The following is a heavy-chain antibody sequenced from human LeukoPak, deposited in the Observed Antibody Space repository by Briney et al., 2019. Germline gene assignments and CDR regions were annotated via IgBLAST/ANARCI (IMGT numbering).Heavy chain of an antibody. J-gene: IGHJ5*02. D-gene: IGHD5-24*01. CDR2: INHSGST. Sequence: PSETLSLTCAVYGGSFSGYYWSWIRQPPGKGLEWIGEINHSGSTNYNPSLKSRVTISVDTSKNQFSLKLSSVAAADTAVYYCARELITPPNWFDPWGQGTLVTVSS. V-gene: IGHV4-34*01. CDR3: ARELITPPNWFDP. CDR1: GGSFSGYY.